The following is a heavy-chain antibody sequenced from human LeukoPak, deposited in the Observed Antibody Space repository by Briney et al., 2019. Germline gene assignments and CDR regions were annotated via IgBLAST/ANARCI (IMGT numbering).Heavy chain of an antibody. Sequence: ASVKVSCKASGYTFTSYGISWVRQAPGQGLEWMGWISAYNGNTNYAQKLQGSVTMTTDTSTSTAYMELRSLRSDDTAVYYCARSPRRTVLLWFGDWGQGTLVTVSS. J-gene: IGHJ4*02. V-gene: IGHV1-18*01. CDR1: GYTFTSYG. CDR3: ARSPRRTVLLWFGD. CDR2: ISAYNGNT. D-gene: IGHD3-10*01.